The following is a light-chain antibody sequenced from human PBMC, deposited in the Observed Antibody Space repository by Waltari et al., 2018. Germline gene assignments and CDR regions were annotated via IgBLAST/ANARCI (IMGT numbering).Light chain of an antibody. CDR3: AAWDDSLNGQV. V-gene: IGLV1-44*01. J-gene: IGLJ3*02. Sequence: QSVLPPPPSASGTPGQRVTISCSGSSSNIGSNTVHWYQQFPGTSPRLLFYTNDQRPSGVPDRFSASRSGTSASLAISGLRSEDEADYYCAAWDDSLNGQVFGGGTKLTVL. CDR2: TND. CDR1: SSNIGSNT.